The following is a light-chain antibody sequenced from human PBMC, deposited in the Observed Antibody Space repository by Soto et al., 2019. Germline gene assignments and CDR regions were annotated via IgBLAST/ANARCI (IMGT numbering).Light chain of an antibody. Sequence: EIVMTQSPATLSVSPGERATLPCRASQSVRSNLAWYQQKPGQAPRLLMYGASTKATGIPARFSGSGSGTEYTLTISSLQSEHFAVYYCQYYNNWPPGFTFGPGTKVDIK. CDR3: QYYNNWPPGFT. J-gene: IGKJ3*01. CDR1: QSVRSN. CDR2: GAS. V-gene: IGKV3-15*01.